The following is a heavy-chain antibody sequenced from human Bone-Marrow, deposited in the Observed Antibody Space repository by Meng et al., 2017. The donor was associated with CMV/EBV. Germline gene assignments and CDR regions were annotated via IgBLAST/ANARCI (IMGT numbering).Heavy chain of an antibody. J-gene: IGHJ3*02. CDR1: GFTFDDYA. V-gene: IGHV3-9*01. CDR3: EKDHYYAILTGSMNAFDI. Sequence: SRKISCAASGFTFDDYAMHWVRQAPGKGLEWVSGISWNSGSIGYADSVKGRFTISRDHAKNSLYLQMNSLRAEDTALYYCEKDHYYAILTGSMNAFDIWGQGIMVTVSS. CDR2: ISWNSGSI. D-gene: IGHD3-9*01.